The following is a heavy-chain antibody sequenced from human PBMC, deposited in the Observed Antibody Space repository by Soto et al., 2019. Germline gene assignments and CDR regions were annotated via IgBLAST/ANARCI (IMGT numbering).Heavy chain of an antibody. J-gene: IGHJ6*02. CDR3: ARGGLALMDV. CDR2: ISAYNGNT. V-gene: IGHV1-18*01. Sequence: KVSCKASGYTLTTHCISWGRQAPGQGLEWMGWISAYNGNTNYAQKLQGRVTMTTDTSTSTAYMELRSLRSDDTAVYYCARGGLALMDVWGQGTTVTVSS. D-gene: IGHD3-16*01. CDR1: GYTLTTHC.